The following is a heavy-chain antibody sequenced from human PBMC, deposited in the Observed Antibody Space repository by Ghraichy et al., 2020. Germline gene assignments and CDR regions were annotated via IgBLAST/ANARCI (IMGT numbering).Heavy chain of an antibody. Sequence: GGSLRLSCAASGFTFSTYTMTWVRQAPGKGLEWVSSISSSGSHIYYADSVKGRFTVSRDNAKNSVSLQVDSLRAEDTAVYYCARDIRGASGTYPTAFDYWGQGTLVTVSS. V-gene: IGHV3-21*01. D-gene: IGHD3-10*01. CDR1: GFTFSTYT. CDR3: ARDIRGASGTYPTAFDY. CDR2: ISSSGSHI. J-gene: IGHJ4*02.